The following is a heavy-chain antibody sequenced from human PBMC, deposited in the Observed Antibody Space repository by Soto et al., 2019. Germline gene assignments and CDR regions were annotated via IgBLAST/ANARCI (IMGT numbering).Heavy chain of an antibody. J-gene: IGHJ3*02. V-gene: IGHV4-59*12. Sequence: SETLSLTCTVSGGSISSYYWSWIRQPPGKGLEWIGYIYYSGSTNYNPSLKSRVTISVDTSKNQLSLKLSSVTAADTAVYYCAGASTWHPGAFDIWGQGTTVTLSS. CDR3: AGASTWHPGAFDI. CDR1: GGSISSYY. D-gene: IGHD5-12*01. CDR2: IYYSGST.